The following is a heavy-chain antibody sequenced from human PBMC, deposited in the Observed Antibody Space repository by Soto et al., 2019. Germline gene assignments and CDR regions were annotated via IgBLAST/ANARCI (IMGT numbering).Heavy chain of an antibody. D-gene: IGHD5-12*01. CDR3: ASGVATMGASYYYYGMDV. CDR2: IYYSGST. J-gene: IGHJ6*02. CDR1: GGSISSGGYY. Sequence: SETLSLTCTVSGGSISSGGYYWSWIRQHPGKGLEWIGYIYYSGSTYYNPSLKSRVTISVDTSKNQFSLKLSSVTAADTAVYYCASGVATMGASYYYYGMDVWGQGTTVTVSS. V-gene: IGHV4-31*03.